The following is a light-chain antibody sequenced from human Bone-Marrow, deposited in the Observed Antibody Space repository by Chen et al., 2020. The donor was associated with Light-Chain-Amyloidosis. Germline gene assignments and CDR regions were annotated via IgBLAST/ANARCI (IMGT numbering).Light chain of an antibody. J-gene: IGKJ1*01. CDR3: QHYKNWPRT. V-gene: IGKV3-15*01. CDR2: DTS. Sequence: EIVMTQSPATLSVSPGERATLSCRASQSVTSNLAWYQQKPGQAPRLLIYDTSTRATGVPARFSGSGSGTEFTLTISSLQSEDFAIYYCQHYKNWPRTFGQGTKVEIK. CDR1: QSVTSN.